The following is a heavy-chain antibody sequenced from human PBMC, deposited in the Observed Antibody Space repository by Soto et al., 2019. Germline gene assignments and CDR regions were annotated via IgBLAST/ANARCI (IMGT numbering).Heavy chain of an antibody. CDR2: IWYDGSNK. J-gene: IGHJ4*02. CDR1: GFTFSTYG. D-gene: IGHD1-26*01. CDR3: ARDPLGPGIFDY. Sequence: QVQLVESGGGVVQPGRSLRLSCAASGFTFSTYGMHWVRQAPGKGLEWVAVIWYDGSNKYYVDSVKGRFTISRDNTKNTMYLQMNSLRAEDTAVYYCARDPLGPGIFDYWGQGTLVTVSS. V-gene: IGHV3-33*01.